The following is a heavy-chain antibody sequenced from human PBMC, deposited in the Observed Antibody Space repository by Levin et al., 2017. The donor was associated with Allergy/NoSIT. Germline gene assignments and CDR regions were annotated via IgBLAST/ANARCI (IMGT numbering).Heavy chain of an antibody. V-gene: IGHV3-74*01. J-gene: IGHJ4*02. Sequence: PGGSLRLSCAASEFILSSYWMHWFRQPPGKGPVWVSHISGEGGITGYADSVKGRFSISIDNAKNTLYLQMNSLRAEDTAVYYCARGSMAAPGTDYWGQGTLVTVSS. D-gene: IGHD6-13*01. CDR1: EFILSSYW. CDR2: ISGEGGIT. CDR3: ARGSMAAPGTDY.